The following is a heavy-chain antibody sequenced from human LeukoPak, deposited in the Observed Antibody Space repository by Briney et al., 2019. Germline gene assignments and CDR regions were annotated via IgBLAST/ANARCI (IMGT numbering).Heavy chain of an antibody. V-gene: IGHV4-39*07. Sequence: SETLSLTCTVSGGSISSTSYYWGWIRQPPGKGLEWIGTIYYRGSTYYNPSLKSRVTISVDTSKNQLSLKLSSVTAADTAVYYCARDCSSTSCYDLDAGFDPWGQGTLVTVSS. J-gene: IGHJ5*02. CDR1: GGSISSTSYY. D-gene: IGHD2-2*01. CDR3: ARDCSSTSCYDLDAGFDP. CDR2: IYYRGST.